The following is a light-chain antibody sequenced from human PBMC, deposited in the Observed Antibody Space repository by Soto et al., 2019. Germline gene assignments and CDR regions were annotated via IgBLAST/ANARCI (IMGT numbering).Light chain of an antibody. J-gene: IGLJ1*01. V-gene: IGLV2-14*01. Sequence: QSVLTQPASVSGSPGQSITISCTGTSSDVGGFNYVSWYQQHPGKAPKLLIFDVYSRPSGISSRFSGSKSGNTASLTISGLQAEDEADYYCSSYTTSSSYVFGAGTKVTVL. CDR2: DVY. CDR1: SSDVGGFNY. CDR3: SSYTTSSSYV.